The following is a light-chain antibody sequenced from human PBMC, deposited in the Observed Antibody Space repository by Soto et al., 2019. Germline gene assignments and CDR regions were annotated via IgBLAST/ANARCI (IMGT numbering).Light chain of an antibody. V-gene: IGLV1-51*02. CDR3: ATWYTSLRAGV. J-gene: IGLJ1*01. Sequence: QSVLTQPPSVSAAPGQKVTVSCSGSGSNIENNFVSWYRQLPGTAPKLLIYENNRRPSGIPDRFSGSKSGTSATLDIAGLEPGDEDDYYYATWYTSLRAGVFGPGTKVTVL. CDR1: GSNIENNF. CDR2: ENN.